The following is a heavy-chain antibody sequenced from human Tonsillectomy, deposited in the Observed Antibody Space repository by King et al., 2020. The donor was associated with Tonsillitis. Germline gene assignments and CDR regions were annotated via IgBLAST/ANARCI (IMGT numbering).Heavy chain of an antibody. V-gene: IGHV3-9*01. D-gene: IGHD2-2*01. Sequence: VQLVESGGGLVQPGRSLRLSCAASGFTFDDYATHWVRQVPGKGLEWGSRISWNSGSIDYADSVKGRFTLSRDNARNSPFLQMNSLRAEDTALYYCAKDNVVVPALTKGGLDSWGQGTLVTVSS. J-gene: IGHJ4*02. CDR1: GFTFDDYA. CDR3: AKDNVVVPALTKGGLDS. CDR2: ISWNSGSI.